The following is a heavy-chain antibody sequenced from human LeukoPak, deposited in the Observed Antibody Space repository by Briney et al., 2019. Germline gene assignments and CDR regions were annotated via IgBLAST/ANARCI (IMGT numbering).Heavy chain of an antibody. J-gene: IGHJ5*02. Sequence: PGGSLRLSCAASGFTDSSNYMNWVRQAPGKGLEWVSVIYSGGSTYYAASVKGRFTVSRDNSANTLSLQMNSLRVADTAIYYCVREDYAYVSGTYRYWFDPWGQGTLVTVSS. CDR2: IYSGGST. CDR3: VREDYAYVSGTYRYWFDP. CDR1: GFTDSSNY. V-gene: IGHV3-53*01. D-gene: IGHD3-16*02.